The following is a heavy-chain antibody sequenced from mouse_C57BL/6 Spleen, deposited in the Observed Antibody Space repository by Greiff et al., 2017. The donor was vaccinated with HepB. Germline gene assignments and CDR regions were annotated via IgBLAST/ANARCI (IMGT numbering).Heavy chain of an antibody. CDR3: TGGGGNHAY. CDR1: GFNIKDDY. V-gene: IGHV14-4*01. D-gene: IGHD2-1*01. J-gene: IGHJ3*01. CDR2: IDPENGDT. Sequence: EVQLQESGAELVRPGASVKLSCTASGFNIKDDYMHWVKQRPEQGLEWIGWIDPENGDTEYASKFQGKATITADTSSNTAYLQRSSLTSEDTAVYYCTGGGGNHAYWGQGTLVTVSA.